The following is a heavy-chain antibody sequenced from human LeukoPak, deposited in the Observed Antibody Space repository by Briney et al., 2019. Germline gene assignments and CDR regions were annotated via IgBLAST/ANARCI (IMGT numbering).Heavy chain of an antibody. V-gene: IGHV4-39*07. Sequence: PSETLSLTCTVSGGSISTSNYYWGSIRQPPGKGLEWIGNIFYSGSTYYSPSLRSRVTISLDTSKNQFSLKLSSVTAADTAVYYCARLYSPWFDPWGQGTLVTVSS. CDR2: IFYSGST. CDR3: ARLYSPWFDP. J-gene: IGHJ5*02. CDR1: GGSISTSNYY. D-gene: IGHD2-21*01.